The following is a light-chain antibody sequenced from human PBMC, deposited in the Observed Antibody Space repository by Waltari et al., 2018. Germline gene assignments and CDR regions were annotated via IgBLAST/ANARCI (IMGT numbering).Light chain of an antibody. CDR3: SSRTSSITWV. Sequence: QSALTQPASVSGSPGQSITISCTGTSSYVGAYDYVSWYQQHPGKAPKVVIYDVTKRPSGVSNRFSGSKSGSTASLTISGLQAEDEADYYCSSRTSSITWVFGGGTKLTVL. CDR2: DVT. CDR1: SSYVGAYDY. V-gene: IGLV2-14*03. J-gene: IGLJ3*02.